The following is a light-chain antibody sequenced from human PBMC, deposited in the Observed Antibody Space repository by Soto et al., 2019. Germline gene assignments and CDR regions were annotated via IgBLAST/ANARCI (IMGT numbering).Light chain of an antibody. CDR2: GAS. J-gene: IGKJ2*01. V-gene: IGKV1-16*01. Sequence: DLQLTQSPSSLSASVGDRVTITCRASQDIRIYLAWFQQKPGEAPKSLIYGASSLQNAVPSRFSGSGTGTHFTLTITSLRPEDFATYYCQQYYTYPHTFGQGTQLEIK. CDR1: QDIRIY. CDR3: QQYYTYPHT.